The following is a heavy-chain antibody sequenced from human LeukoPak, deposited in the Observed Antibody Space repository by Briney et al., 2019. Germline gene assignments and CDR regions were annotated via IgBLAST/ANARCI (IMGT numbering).Heavy chain of an antibody. J-gene: IGHJ4*02. CDR2: ISYDGSNK. CDR1: GFTFSSYA. V-gene: IGHV3-30*04. Sequence: GGSLRLSCAASGFTFSSYAMHWVRQAPGKGLEWVAVISYDGSNKYYADSVKGRFTISRDNSKNTLYLQMNSLRAEDTAVYYCARDSYYDSSGPSSFDYWGQGTLVTVSS. CDR3: ARDSYYDSSGPSSFDY. D-gene: IGHD3-22*01.